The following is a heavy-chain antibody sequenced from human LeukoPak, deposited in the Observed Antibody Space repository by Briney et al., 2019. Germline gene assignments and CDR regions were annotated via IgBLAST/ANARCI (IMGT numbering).Heavy chain of an antibody. Sequence: GGSLRLSCAASGFTFSSYWMHWVRQAPGKGLVWVSSIKSDGSTNYADSVKGRFTISRDNAKNTVSLQMNSLRAEDTGVYYCARAPSEIGGYYPEYFRHWGQGTLVTVSS. CDR1: GFTFSSYW. D-gene: IGHD3-22*01. J-gene: IGHJ1*01. V-gene: IGHV3-74*01. CDR3: ARAPSEIGGYYPEYFRH. CDR2: IKSDGST.